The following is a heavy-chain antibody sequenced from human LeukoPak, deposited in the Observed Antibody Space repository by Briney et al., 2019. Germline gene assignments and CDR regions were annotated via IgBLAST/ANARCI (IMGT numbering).Heavy chain of an antibody. CDR1: GGTFSSYA. Sequence: SVKVSFKGSGGTFSSYAISWVRQAPGQGLEWMGGIIPIFGTANYAQKFQGRVTITTDESTSTAYMELSSLRSEDTAVYYCASHYYDSSGYYYTPGPPHHWGQGTLVTVSS. D-gene: IGHD3-22*01. CDR3: ASHYYDSSGYYYTPGPPHH. V-gene: IGHV1-69*05. CDR2: IIPIFGTA. J-gene: IGHJ5*02.